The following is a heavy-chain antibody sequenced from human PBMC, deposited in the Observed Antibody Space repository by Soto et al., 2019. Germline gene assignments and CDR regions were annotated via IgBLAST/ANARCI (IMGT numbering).Heavy chain of an antibody. D-gene: IGHD5-12*01. Sequence: QLQLQESGSGLVKPSQTLSLTCAVSGGSISSGGYSWSWIRQPPGKGLERIGYSYHSGSTYYTPSLKRRVAISVDRSKNQFSLKLSSVPAADTSVYYCAAGGGLPRYYWRQGTLVTVSS. J-gene: IGHJ4*02. CDR2: SYHSGST. V-gene: IGHV4-30-2*01. CDR3: AAGGGLPRYY. CDR1: GGSISSGGYS.